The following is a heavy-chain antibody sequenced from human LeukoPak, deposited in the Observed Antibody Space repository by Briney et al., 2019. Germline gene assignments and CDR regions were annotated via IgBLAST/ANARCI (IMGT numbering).Heavy chain of an antibody. D-gene: IGHD5-18*01. CDR2: IKNVGSVT. CDR3: GTVHSYGYDY. J-gene: IGHJ4*02. CDR1: GLTFSDFW. V-gene: IGHV3-74*01. Sequence: GGSLRLSCAASGLTFSDFWMHWVRQAPGKGLEWVLLIKNVGSVTRYADSVKGRFTISRDDAKKTLDLQMNNLKVDDTAVYYCGTVHSYGYDYWGQGTLVTVSS.